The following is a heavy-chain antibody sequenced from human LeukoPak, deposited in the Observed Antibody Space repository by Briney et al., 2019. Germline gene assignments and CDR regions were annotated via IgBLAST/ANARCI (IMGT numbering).Heavy chain of an antibody. V-gene: IGHV3-7*01. CDR2: INEPGTEQ. J-gene: IGHJ4*02. Sequence: GGSLRLSCAASGFTFTSSWMSWVRQAPGKGLEWEANINEPGTEQFYADSVKGRFTLSRDNAKNSVHLLMSSLRVEDTAVYYCARDWEHARYNWGQGTLVIVSP. D-gene: IGHD1/OR15-1a*01. CDR3: ARDWEHARYN. CDR1: GFTFTSSW.